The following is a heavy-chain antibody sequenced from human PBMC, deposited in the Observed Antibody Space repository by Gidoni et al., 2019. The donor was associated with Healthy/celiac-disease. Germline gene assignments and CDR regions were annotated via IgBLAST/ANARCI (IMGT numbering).Heavy chain of an antibody. Sequence: QVKLVEAGGGVVKRGGSLRLSCAAPGFTLSDYYLSWNRQAPGKGLEWVSDIGSRSSYTNYADSVKGRVTISRDNAKNSLYLQMNSLRAEDTAVYYCARGIYGSGSYYSNHFDYWGQGTLVTVSS. D-gene: IGHD3-10*01. CDR2: IGSRSSYT. CDR1: GFTLSDYY. CDR3: ARGIYGSGSYYSNHFDY. V-gene: IGHV3-11*05. J-gene: IGHJ4*02.